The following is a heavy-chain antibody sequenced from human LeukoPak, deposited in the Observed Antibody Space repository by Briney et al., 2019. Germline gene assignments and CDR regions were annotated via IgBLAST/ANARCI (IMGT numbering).Heavy chain of an antibody. CDR2: INPNSGGT. CDR1: GYTFTGYY. Sequence: ASLKVSCKASGYTFTGYYMHWVRQAPGQGLEWMGWINPNSGGTNYAQKFQGRVTMTRDTSISTAYMELSRLRSDDTAVYYCARSGYCSGGSCYGEGYFDYWGQGTLVTVSS. J-gene: IGHJ4*02. CDR3: ARSGYCSGGSCYGEGYFDY. V-gene: IGHV1-2*02. D-gene: IGHD2-15*01.